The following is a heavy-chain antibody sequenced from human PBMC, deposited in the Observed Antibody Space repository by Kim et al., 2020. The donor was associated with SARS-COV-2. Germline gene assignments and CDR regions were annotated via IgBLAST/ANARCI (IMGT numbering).Heavy chain of an antibody. D-gene: IGHD3-22*01. CDR2: INHSGST. Sequence: SETLSLTCAVYGGSFSGYYWSWIRQPPGKGLEWIGEINHSGSTNYNPSLKSRVTISVDTSKNQFSLKLSSVTAADTAVYYCAREPLDYYDSSGYYPNWFDPWGQGTLVTVSS. CDR1: GGSFSGYY. V-gene: IGHV4-34*01. J-gene: IGHJ5*02. CDR3: AREPLDYYDSSGYYPNWFDP.